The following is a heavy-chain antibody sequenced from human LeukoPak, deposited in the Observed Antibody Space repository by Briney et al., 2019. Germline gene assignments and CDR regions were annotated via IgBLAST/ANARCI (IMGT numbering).Heavy chain of an antibody. CDR1: GYTFTSYA. D-gene: IGHD6-19*01. V-gene: IGHV1-3*01. J-gene: IGHJ4*02. Sequence: ASVKVSCKASGYTFTSYAMHWVRQAPGQRLEWMGWINAGNGNTKYSQKFQGRVTITRDTSASTAYMELSSLRSEDTAVYYCARGPVGYSSGWYPGYFDYWGQGTLVTVSS. CDR2: INAGNGNT. CDR3: ARGPVGYSSGWYPGYFDY.